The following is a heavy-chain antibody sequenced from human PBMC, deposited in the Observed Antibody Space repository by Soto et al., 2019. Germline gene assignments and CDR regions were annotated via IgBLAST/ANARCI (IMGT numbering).Heavy chain of an antibody. Sequence: QVQLQESGPGLVKPSDTLSLTCAVSGYSISSSNWWGWIRQPPGKGLEWIGYIYYSGTTYYNPSLKSRVTMSVATSKNQFSLKLTSVTAVDSAVYYCARRDIQGPIDYWGQGTLVTVSS. CDR3: ARRDIQGPIDY. J-gene: IGHJ4*02. CDR1: GYSISSSNW. V-gene: IGHV4-28*01. D-gene: IGHD2-15*01. CDR2: IYYSGTT.